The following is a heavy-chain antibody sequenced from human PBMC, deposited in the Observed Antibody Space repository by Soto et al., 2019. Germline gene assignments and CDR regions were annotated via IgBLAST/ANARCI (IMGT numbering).Heavy chain of an antibody. CDR2: IVVGSGNT. D-gene: IGHD1-26*01. J-gene: IGHJ6*02. V-gene: IGHV1-58*01. Sequence: GASVKVSCKASGFTFTISAVQWVRQARGQRLEWIGWIVVGSGNTNYAQKFQERVTITRDMSTSTAYMELSSLRSEDTAVYYCAAAVMGYYYYGMDVWGQGTTVTVSS. CDR3: AAAVMGYYYYGMDV. CDR1: GFTFTISA.